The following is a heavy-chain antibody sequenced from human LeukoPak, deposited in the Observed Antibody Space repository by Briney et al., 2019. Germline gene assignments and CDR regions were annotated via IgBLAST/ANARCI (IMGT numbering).Heavy chain of an antibody. V-gene: IGHV3-21*01. CDR3: ARAYDSSGWAPGDY. J-gene: IGHJ4*02. Sequence: GGSLRLSCAASGFTFSSYSMNWVRQAPGKGLEWVSSISSSSSYIYYADSVKGRFTISRDNAKNSLYLQMNSLRAEDTAVYYCARAYDSSGWAPGDYWGQGTLVTVSS. D-gene: IGHD3-22*01. CDR2: ISSSSSYI. CDR1: GFTFSSYS.